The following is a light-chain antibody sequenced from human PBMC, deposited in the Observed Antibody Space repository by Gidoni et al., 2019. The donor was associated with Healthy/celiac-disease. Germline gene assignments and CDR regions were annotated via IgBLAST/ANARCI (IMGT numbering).Light chain of an antibody. CDR3: QQYGSAPWT. CDR2: VAS. CDR1: QSVSSSY. J-gene: IGKJ1*01. Sequence: DIVLPQSPGTLSLSPGESATLSCRASQSVSSSYLAWYQQKPGQAPRLLIYVASSRATGIPDRFSGSGSGTDFTLTISRLEPEDFAVYYCQQYGSAPWTFGQGTKVEIK. V-gene: IGKV3-20*01.